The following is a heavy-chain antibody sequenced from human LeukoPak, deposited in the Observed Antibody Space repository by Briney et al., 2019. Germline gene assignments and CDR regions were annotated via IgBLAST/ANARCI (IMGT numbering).Heavy chain of an antibody. D-gene: IGHD3-10*01. CDR1: GFTFNNYA. CDR3: ARVPGSTFPDYFDY. J-gene: IGHJ4*02. CDR2: IHSGGST. V-gene: IGHV3-23*03. Sequence: GGSLRLSCVASGFTFNNYAMHWVRQAPGKGLEWVSVIHSGGSTYYADSVKGRFTISRDNSKNTLYLQMNSLRAEDTAVYYCARVPGSTFPDYFDYWGQGTLVTVSS.